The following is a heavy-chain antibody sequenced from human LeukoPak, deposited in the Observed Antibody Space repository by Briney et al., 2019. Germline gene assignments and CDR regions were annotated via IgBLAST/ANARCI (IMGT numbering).Heavy chain of an antibody. V-gene: IGHV5-51*01. CDR2: IYPGDSDT. Sequence: GESLKISCKGSGYSFTSYWIGWVRQMPGKGPEWIGIIYPGDSDTRYSPSFQGQVTISADKSISTAYLQWSSLKASDTAMYYCARLPPSKGYCSSTSCYNWFDPWGQGTLVTVSS. J-gene: IGHJ5*02. D-gene: IGHD2-2*01. CDR3: ARLPPSKGYCSSTSCYNWFDP. CDR1: GYSFTSYW.